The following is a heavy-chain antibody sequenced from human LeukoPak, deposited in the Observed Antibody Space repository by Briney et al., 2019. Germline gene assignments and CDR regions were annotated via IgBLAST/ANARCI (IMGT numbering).Heavy chain of an antibody. D-gene: IGHD3-22*01. V-gene: IGHV1-46*01. CDR1: GYTFTRNY. J-gene: IGHJ4*02. Sequence: ASVTVSCKASGYTFTRNYINWLRQAPGQGLEWTGMIDPSGGGTAYAQKFQDRVTMTSDTSTSTVYVELNSLRSEDTAVYYCARLIGDYYDNSRSSYWHGHLDYWGQGALVTVSS. CDR3: ARLIGDYYDNSRSSYWHGHLDY. CDR2: IDPSGGGT.